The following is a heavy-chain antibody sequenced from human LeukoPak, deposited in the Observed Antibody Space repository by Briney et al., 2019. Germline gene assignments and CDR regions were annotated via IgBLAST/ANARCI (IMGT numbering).Heavy chain of an antibody. D-gene: IGHD4-11*01. J-gene: IGHJ4*02. Sequence: GGSLRLSCVASGFIVSSNYMNWVRQAPGKGLEWISILYSGGTAFYADSVKGRITISRDNSKNTLYLQMNSLRADDTAMYYCARGRQCDYWGQGTLVTVSS. CDR2: LYSGGTA. V-gene: IGHV3-53*01. CDR1: GFIVSSNY. CDR3: ARGRQCDY.